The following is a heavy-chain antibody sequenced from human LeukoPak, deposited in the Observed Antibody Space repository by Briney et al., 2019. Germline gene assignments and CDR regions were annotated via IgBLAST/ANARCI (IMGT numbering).Heavy chain of an antibody. V-gene: IGHV3-53*01. D-gene: IGHD4-17*01. CDR3: ATTRYDAFDI. J-gene: IGHJ3*02. CDR1: GFTLSNYG. CDR2: FNSGGST. Sequence: GGPLRLSCAASGFTLSNYGMSWVRQAPGRGLEWVSFFNSGGSTYYADSVRGRFTISRDNSKNTLCLQMNSLRAEDTAVYYCATTRYDAFDIWGQGTMVTVSS.